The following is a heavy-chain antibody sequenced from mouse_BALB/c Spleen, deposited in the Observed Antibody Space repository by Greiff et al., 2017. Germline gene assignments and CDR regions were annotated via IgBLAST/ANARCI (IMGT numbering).Heavy chain of an antibody. J-gene: IGHJ1*01. CDR1: GFSLTSYG. Sequence: VQLQQSGPSLVQPSQSLSITCTVSGFSLTSYGVHWVRQSPGKGLEWLGVIWRGGSTDYNAAFMSRLSITKDNSKSQVFFKMNSLQADDTAIYYCAKKGGNYVGWYFDVWGAGTTVTVSS. V-gene: IGHV2-5-1*01. CDR3: AKKGGNYVGWYFDV. D-gene: IGHD2-1*01. CDR2: IWRGGST.